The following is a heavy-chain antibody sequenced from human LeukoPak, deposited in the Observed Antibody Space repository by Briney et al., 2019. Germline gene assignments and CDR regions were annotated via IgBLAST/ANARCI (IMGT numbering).Heavy chain of an antibody. CDR3: ARGSGSDCSGAACYTWLDP. CDR2: INTYNGKT. D-gene: IGHD2-15*01. J-gene: IGHJ5*02. V-gene: IGHV1-18*01. CDR1: GYTYTSFA. Sequence: ASVKVSCKPSGYTYTSFAINWVRQAPGQGLEWLAWINTYNGKTNYAQRFEDRITVSTDTSTATAYLEVTSLTPDDTAVYFCARGSGSDCSGAACYTWLDPWGQGTLVFVSS.